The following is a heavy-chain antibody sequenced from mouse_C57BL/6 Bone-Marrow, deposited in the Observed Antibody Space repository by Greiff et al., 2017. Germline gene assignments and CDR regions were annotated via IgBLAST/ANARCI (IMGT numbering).Heavy chain of an antibody. D-gene: IGHD1-1*01. CDR3: ARCSYYYGSSYFHYLDY. CDR1: GFSLTSYG. J-gene: IGHJ2*01. V-gene: IGHV2-2*01. CDR2: VWSGGST. Sequence: VQVVESGPGLVQPSQSLSITCTVSGFSLTSYGVHWVRQSPGTGLEWLGVVWSGGSTDYNAAFISKLSISKDNSKSQVFFKMNSLQADDTAIYYCARCSYYYGSSYFHYLDYWGQGTTLTVSS.